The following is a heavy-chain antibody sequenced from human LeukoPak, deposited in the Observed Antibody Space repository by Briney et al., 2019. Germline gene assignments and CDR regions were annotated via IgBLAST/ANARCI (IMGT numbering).Heavy chain of an antibody. D-gene: IGHD6-6*01. V-gene: IGHV4-34*01. CDR1: GGSFSGYY. CDR2: INHRGST. Sequence: SETLSLTCAVYGGSFSGYYWSWIRQPPGKGLEWIGEINHRGSTNYNPSLKSRVTISVDTSKNQFSLKLSSVTAADTAVYYCARGLGVEYSSSFHPYYYYYMDVWGKGTTVTVSS. J-gene: IGHJ6*03. CDR3: ARGLGVEYSSSFHPYYYYYMDV.